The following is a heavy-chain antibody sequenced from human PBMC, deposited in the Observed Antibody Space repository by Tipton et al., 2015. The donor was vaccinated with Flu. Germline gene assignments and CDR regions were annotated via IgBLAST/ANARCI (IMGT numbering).Heavy chain of an antibody. CDR3: ARGSTGYYRVFDY. CDR1: GDSLSNYY. D-gene: IGHD3-9*01. Sequence: LRLSCTVSGDSLSNYYWSWIRQPPGKGLEWIGYIYNSGSPTYNPSLKSRVTISVDTSKNQFSLSLSSVTAADTAVFYCARGSTGYYRVFDYWGQGTLVTVSS. V-gene: IGHV4-59*01. CDR2: IYNSGSP. J-gene: IGHJ4*02.